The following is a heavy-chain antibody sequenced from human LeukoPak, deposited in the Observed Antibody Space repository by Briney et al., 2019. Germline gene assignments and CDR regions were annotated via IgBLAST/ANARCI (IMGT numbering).Heavy chain of an antibody. J-gene: IGHJ6*02. Sequence: SETLSLTCTVSGGSISSYYWSWIRQPAGKGLEWIGRIYYSGGTNYNPSPKSRVTISVDTSKNQFSLKLSSVTAADTAVYYCARDRALLGYCSSTSCSKDYYYYYGMDVWGQGTTVTVSS. CDR3: ARDRALLGYCSSTSCSKDYYYYYGMDV. D-gene: IGHD2-2*01. CDR2: IYYSGGT. V-gene: IGHV4-4*07. CDR1: GGSISSYY.